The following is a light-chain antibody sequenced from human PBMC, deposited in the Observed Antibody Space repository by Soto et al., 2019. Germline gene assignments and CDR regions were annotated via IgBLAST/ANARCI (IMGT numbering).Light chain of an antibody. CDR3: QSYDSSLSGYV. CDR2: DNN. Sequence: QSVLTQPPSVSGAPGQRVTISCTGSSSNIGAGYEVHWYQQLPGTAHKHINYDNNNRPSGVPDRLSDSYSVTSASQVISGLHAVDEADYYCQSYDSSLSGYVFGTGTKVTVL. V-gene: IGLV1-40*01. CDR1: SSNIGAGYE. J-gene: IGLJ1*01.